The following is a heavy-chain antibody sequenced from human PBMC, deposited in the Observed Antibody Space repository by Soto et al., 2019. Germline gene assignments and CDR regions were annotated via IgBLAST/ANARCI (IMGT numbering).Heavy chain of an antibody. D-gene: IGHD2-15*01. CDR3: ARDTGYCSGGSCFLSYLDV. V-gene: IGHV1-3*01. CDR2: INPANGDT. Sequence: ASVKVSCKASGYTFTSYAVYWVRQAPGQRLEWMGWINPANGDTKYSQKFQDRVIVSRDTSASTAYMDLRSLRSEDTAVYYCARDTGYCSGGSCFLSYLDVWGKGTTVNVSS. CDR1: GYTFTSYA. J-gene: IGHJ6*03.